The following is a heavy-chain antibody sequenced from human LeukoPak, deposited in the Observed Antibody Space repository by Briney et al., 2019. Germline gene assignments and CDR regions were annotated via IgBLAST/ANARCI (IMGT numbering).Heavy chain of an antibody. V-gene: IGHV1-24*01. D-gene: IGHD2-2*01. CDR2: FDPEDGET. Sequence: ASVKVSCKVSGYTLTELSMHWVRQAPGKGLEWMGGFDPEDGETFYAQKFQGRVTMTEDTSTDTAYMELSSLRSEDTAVYYCATKGLVPAPRYNWFDPWGQGTLVTVSS. CDR3: ATKGLVPAPRYNWFDP. J-gene: IGHJ5*02. CDR1: GYTLTELS.